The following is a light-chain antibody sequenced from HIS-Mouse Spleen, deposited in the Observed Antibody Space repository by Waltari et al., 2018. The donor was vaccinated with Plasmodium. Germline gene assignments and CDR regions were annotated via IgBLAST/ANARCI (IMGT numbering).Light chain of an antibody. Sequence: QSALTQPRSVSGSPGQSVTISCTGTSSDVGGYNYFPWYHQHPGKAPKLMIYDVSKRPSGVPDRFSGSKSGNTASLTISGLQAEDEADYYCCSYAGSYTSSFGGGTKLTVL. CDR2: DVS. V-gene: IGLV2-11*01. J-gene: IGLJ2*01. CDR3: CSYAGSYTSS. CDR1: SSDVGGYNY.